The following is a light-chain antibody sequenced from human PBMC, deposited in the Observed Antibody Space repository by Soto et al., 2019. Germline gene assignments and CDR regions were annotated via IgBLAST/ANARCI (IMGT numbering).Light chain of an antibody. CDR1: QSVSSY. CDR3: QQRSYWPYT. CDR2: DTS. J-gene: IGKJ2*01. V-gene: IGKV3-11*01. Sequence: EIVLTQSPATLSLSPGERATLSGRASQSVSSYLAWYQQKPGQAPRLLIYDTSNRATGIPARFSGSGSGTDCTLTISSLEPEDFAVYYCQQRSYWPYTFGQGTKLEIK.